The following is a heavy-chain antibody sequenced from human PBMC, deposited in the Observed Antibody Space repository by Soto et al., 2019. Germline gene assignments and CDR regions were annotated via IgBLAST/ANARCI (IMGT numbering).Heavy chain of an antibody. V-gene: IGHV3-30-3*01. J-gene: IGHJ4*02. CDR1: GFTFSSYA. D-gene: IGHD1-1*01. Sequence: GGSLRLSCAASGFTFSSYAMHWVRQAPGKGLEWVAVISYDGSNKYYADSVKGRFTISRDNSKNTLYLQMNSLRAEDTAVYYCARENTPGKDREPFDYWGQGTLVTVSS. CDR3: ARENTPGKDREPFDY. CDR2: ISYDGSNK.